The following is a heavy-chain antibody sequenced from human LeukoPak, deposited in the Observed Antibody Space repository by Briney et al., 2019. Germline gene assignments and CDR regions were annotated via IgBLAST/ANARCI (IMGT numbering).Heavy chain of an antibody. CDR3: ARDIAAAVDY. J-gene: IGHJ4*02. V-gene: IGHV3-74*01. D-gene: IGHD6-13*01. CDR2: INSAGIST. Sequence: GGSLRLSCTASGFTFSSYWMRWVRQVPGKGLVWVSRINSAGISTNYADSVKGRFTISRDNAKNTLYLQMNSLRAEDTAIYYCARDIAAAVDYWGQGTLVTVSS. CDR1: GFTFSSYW.